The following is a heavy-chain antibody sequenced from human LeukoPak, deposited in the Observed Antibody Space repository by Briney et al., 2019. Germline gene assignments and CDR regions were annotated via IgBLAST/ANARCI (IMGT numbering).Heavy chain of an antibody. CDR2: ISYDGRNK. CDR1: GFTFSSYG. Sequence: PEGSLRLSCAASGFTFSSYGMHWVRQAPGKGLEWVAVISYDGRNKYADSVKGRFTISRDNSKNTVYLQMNSLRVEDTAVYYCARGPVTYDAFDIWGQGTTVTVSS. V-gene: IGHV3-30*03. D-gene: IGHD4-17*01. J-gene: IGHJ3*02. CDR3: ARGPVTYDAFDI.